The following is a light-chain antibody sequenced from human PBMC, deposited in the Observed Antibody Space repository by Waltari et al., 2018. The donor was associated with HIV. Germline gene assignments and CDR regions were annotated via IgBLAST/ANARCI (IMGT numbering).Light chain of an antibody. CDR2: DES. J-gene: IGLJ2*01. CDR1: NIGTKS. V-gene: IGLV3-21*02. CDR3: QVWDSTSDLRVV. Sequence: YVLTQPPSVSVAPGQTARITCGGNNIGTKSVQWYKQKPGQALVLVVYDESDRPSGGVSGSISGNTATLTISTVEAGDEADYYCQVWDSTSDLRVVFGGGTELTVL.